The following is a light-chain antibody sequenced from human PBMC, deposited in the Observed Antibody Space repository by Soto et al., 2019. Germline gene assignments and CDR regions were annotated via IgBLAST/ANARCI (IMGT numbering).Light chain of an antibody. Sequence: QSALTQPPAVSGSPGQSVAISCTGTSSDVGSSNGVSWYQQPPGTAPKLMIYDVSNRPSGVPDRFSGSKSGNTASLTISGLQAEDEADYYCSSYTSSSTYVFGTGTKVTVL. CDR2: DVS. J-gene: IGLJ1*01. CDR1: SSDVGSSNG. CDR3: SSYTSSSTYV. V-gene: IGLV2-18*02.